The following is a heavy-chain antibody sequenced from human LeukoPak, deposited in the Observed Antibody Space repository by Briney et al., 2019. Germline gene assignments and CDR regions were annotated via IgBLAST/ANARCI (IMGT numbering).Heavy chain of an antibody. CDR2: ISSSSTYK. D-gene: IGHD3-22*01. V-gene: IGHV3-21*01. CDR3: ARVAQYYYDSSGYYCPDY. J-gene: IGHJ4*02. CDR1: GFIFSAYT. Sequence: GGSLRLSCAASGFIFSAYTMNWVRQAPGKGLDGVSSISSSSTYKYYAGSVKGRFTISRDNAQNSVYLQMNSLRAEDTAVYYCARVAQYYYDSSGYYCPDYWGQGTLVTVSS.